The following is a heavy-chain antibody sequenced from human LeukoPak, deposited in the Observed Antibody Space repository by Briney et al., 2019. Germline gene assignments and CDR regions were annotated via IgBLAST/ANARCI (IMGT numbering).Heavy chain of an antibody. CDR1: GGSFSGYY. D-gene: IGHD5-24*01. Sequence: PSETLSLTCAVYGGSFSGYYWSWIRQPPGKGLEWFGEINHSGSTKYNPSLKSRVPISVDTSKNQFSLKLSSVTAADTAVYYCARGHSAGQRSFDYWGQGTLVTVSS. CDR3: ARGHSAGQRSFDY. CDR2: INHSGST. J-gene: IGHJ4*02. V-gene: IGHV4-34*01.